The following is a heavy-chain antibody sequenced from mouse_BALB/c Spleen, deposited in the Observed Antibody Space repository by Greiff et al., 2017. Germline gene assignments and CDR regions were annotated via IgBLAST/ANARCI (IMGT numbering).Heavy chain of an antibody. CDR3: ARNGNYVGYAMDY. J-gene: IGHJ4*01. V-gene: IGHV3-6*02. CDR2: ISYDGSN. D-gene: IGHD2-1*01. Sequence: ESGPGLVKPSQSLSLTCSVTGYSITSGYYWNWIRQFPGNKLEWMGYISYDGSNNYNPSLKNRISITRDTSKNQFFLKLNSVTTEDTATYYCARNGNYVGYAMDYWGQGTSVTVSS. CDR1: GYSITSGYY.